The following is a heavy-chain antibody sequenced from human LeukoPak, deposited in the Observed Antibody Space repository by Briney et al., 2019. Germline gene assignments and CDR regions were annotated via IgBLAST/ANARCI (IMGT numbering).Heavy chain of an antibody. V-gene: IGHV1-18*01. CDR3: ARDLDRWSNGWYDY. J-gene: IGHJ4*02. CDR2: ISAYNGNT. CDR1: GYTFTSYG. Sequence: GASVKVSCKASGYTFTSYGISWVRQAPGQGLEWMGWISAYNGNTNYAQKLQGRVTMTTDTSTSTAYMELRSLRSDDTAVYYCARDLDRWSNGWYDYWGQGTLVTVSS. D-gene: IGHD6-19*01.